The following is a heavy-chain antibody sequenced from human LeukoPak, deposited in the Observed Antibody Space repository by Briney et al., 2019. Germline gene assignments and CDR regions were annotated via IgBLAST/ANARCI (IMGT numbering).Heavy chain of an antibody. Sequence: SETLSLTCTVSGDSITSYYWSWMRQPPGQGLEWIGCIYSSVSTNYNRSLKGGVTRSVDTPKNQFSLKLSSVTAADTAVYYCARVGSSWWVFDYWGQGTLVTVSS. J-gene: IGHJ4*02. V-gene: IGHV4-59*01. CDR3: ARVGSSWWVFDY. CDR1: GDSITSYY. CDR2: IYSSVST. D-gene: IGHD6-13*01.